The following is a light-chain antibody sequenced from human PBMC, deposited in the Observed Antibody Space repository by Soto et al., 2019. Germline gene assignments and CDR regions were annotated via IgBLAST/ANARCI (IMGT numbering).Light chain of an antibody. CDR1: RSVAST. J-gene: IGKJ2*01. Sequence: VLTHSPAPLSWSAGERATLSWGASRSVASTLAWYQHKPLQGPRLLVYGASTRASGIPARFSGSGSATEFTLTISSLQPEDFAVYYCQQYQQWPFYTFGQGTKVDIK. CDR2: GAS. V-gene: IGKV3-15*01. CDR3: QQYQQWPFYT.